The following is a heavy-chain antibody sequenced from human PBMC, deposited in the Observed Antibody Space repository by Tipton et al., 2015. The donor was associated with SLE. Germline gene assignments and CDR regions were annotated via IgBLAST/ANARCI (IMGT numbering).Heavy chain of an antibody. V-gene: IGHV4-59*08. CDR3: ARLGVVVTAIDY. Sequence: TLSLTCTVSGGSISSHYWSWIRQAPGKGLEWIGYISNSETTNYTPSRKNRVTISVDTSKNQFSLKLSSVAAADTAVYYCARLGVVVTAIDYWGQGTLVTVSS. CDR1: GGSISSHY. CDR2: ISNSETT. J-gene: IGHJ4*02. D-gene: IGHD2-21*02.